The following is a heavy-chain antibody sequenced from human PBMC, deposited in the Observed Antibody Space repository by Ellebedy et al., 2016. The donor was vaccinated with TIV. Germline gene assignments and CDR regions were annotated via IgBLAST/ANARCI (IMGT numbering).Heavy chain of an antibody. V-gene: IGHV4-61*05. J-gene: IGHJ4*02. Sequence: SETLSLTXTVSGGSISSSSYYWSWIRQPPGKGLEWIGYIYYSGSTNYNPSLKSRVTISVDTSKNQFSLKLSSVTAADTAVYYCARRTAVAENFDYWGQGTLVTVSS. CDR1: GGSISSSSYY. D-gene: IGHD6-19*01. CDR3: ARRTAVAENFDY. CDR2: IYYSGST.